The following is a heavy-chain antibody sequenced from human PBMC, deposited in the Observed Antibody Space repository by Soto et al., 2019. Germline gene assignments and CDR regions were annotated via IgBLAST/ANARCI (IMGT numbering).Heavy chain of an antibody. Sequence: GASVKVSCKVSGYTLTELSMHWVRQAPGKGLEWMGGFDPEDGETIYAQKLQGRVTMTEDTSTDTAYMELSSPRSEDTAVYYCATDPSASDYCSGGSGDGHWGQGTLVTVSS. V-gene: IGHV1-24*01. CDR3: ATDPSASDYCSGGSGDGH. D-gene: IGHD2-15*01. CDR2: FDPEDGET. J-gene: IGHJ4*02. CDR1: GYTLTELS.